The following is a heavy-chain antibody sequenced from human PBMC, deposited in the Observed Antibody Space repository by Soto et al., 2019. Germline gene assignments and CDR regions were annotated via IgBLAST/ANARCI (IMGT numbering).Heavy chain of an antibody. J-gene: IGHJ5*02. CDR2: TYYRSKWYN. CDR1: GDXVSSNSAA. D-gene: IGHD5-18*01. CDR3: ARGAAMVQSNWFDP. V-gene: IGHV6-1*01. Sequence: QXLSLTCAISGDXVSSNSAAWNWIRQSPSRGLEWLGRTYYRSKWYNDYEVSVKSRITIKPDTSKNQFSLQLNSVTPEDTAVYYCARGAAMVQSNWFDPWGQGTLGTVSS.